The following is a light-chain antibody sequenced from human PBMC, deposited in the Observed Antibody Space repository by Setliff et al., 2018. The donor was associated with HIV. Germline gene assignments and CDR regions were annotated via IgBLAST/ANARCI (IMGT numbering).Light chain of an antibody. Sequence: QSVLTQPASVSASPGQSITISCTGTTSDISHYNFVSWYQQRPDSAPKLLIYEVFNRPSGVSHRFSGSKSGNTASLTISGLQAEDEADYYCSSYTRTNLFVFGTGTKVTVL. CDR1: TSDISHYNF. CDR3: SSYTRTNLFV. CDR2: EVF. J-gene: IGLJ1*01. V-gene: IGLV2-14*01.